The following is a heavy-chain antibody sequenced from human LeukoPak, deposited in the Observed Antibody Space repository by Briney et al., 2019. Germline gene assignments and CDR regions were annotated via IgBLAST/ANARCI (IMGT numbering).Heavy chain of an antibody. Sequence: ASVKVSCKASGYTFTGYYMHWVRQAPGQGLEWMGWINPNSGGTNYAQKFQGRVTMTRDTSISTAYMELSRLRSDDTAVYYCARGGTSSDSSSDYYYYYMDVWGKGTTVTISS. V-gene: IGHV1-2*02. J-gene: IGHJ6*03. CDR1: GYTFTGYY. CDR2: INPNSGGT. CDR3: ARGGTSSDSSSDYYYYYMDV. D-gene: IGHD6-13*01.